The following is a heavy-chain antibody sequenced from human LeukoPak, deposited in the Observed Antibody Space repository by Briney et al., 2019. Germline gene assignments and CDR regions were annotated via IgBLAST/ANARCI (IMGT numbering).Heavy chain of an antibody. Sequence: PSETLSLTCTVSGGSISSYYWSWIRQPPGKGLEWIGYIYYSGSTNYNPSLKSRVTMSVDTSKNQFSQKLSSVTAADTAVYYCARGGDRYAFDIWGQGTMVTVSS. CDR3: ARGGDRYAFDI. D-gene: IGHD3-10*01. CDR2: IYYSGST. V-gene: IGHV4-59*01. J-gene: IGHJ3*02. CDR1: GGSISSYY.